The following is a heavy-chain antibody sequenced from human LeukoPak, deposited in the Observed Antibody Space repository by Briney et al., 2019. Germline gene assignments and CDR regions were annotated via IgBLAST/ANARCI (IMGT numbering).Heavy chain of an antibody. CDR3: AREGVRGVITSDAFDI. V-gene: IGHV3-53*04. Sequence: GGSLRLSCAASGFTVSSNYMSWVRQAPGKGLEWVSVIYSGGSTYYADSVKGRFTISRHNSKNTLYLQMNSLRAEDTAVYYCAREGVRGVITSDAFDIWGQGTMVTVSS. CDR1: GFTVSSNY. CDR2: IYSGGST. J-gene: IGHJ3*02. D-gene: IGHD3-10*01.